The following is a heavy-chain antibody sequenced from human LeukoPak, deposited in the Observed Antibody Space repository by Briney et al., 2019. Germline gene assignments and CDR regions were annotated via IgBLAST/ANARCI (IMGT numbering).Heavy chain of an antibody. CDR1: GYTFISYY. V-gene: IGHV1-46*01. CDR3: VRDLLPDYTASGVTAYMDV. D-gene: IGHD3-3*01. J-gene: IGHJ6*03. Sequence: ASVKASCKASGYTFISYYMHWVRQAPGQGLEWMGIITPNGGSTGYAQKFQGRITMTRDTSTRTVYMELSSLRSDDTAVYYCVRDLLPDYTASGVTAYMDVWGKGTTVTVSS. CDR2: ITPNGGST.